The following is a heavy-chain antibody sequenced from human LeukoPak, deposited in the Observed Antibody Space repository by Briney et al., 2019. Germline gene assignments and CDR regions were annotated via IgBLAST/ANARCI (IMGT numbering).Heavy chain of an antibody. CDR3: SRSSFSYYNWFYP. V-gene: IGHV3-30*01. CDR2: TSHDGSKK. CDR1: GLTFSTYA. Sequence: GGSLRLSCSASGLTFSTYAMHWLRQAPGKGLEWVAVTSHDGSKKNYADSVKGRFTISRDNSKNTLFLQMNNLRAEDTAVYYCSRSSFSYYNWFYPWGQGTLVTVSS. J-gene: IGHJ5*02. D-gene: IGHD6-13*01.